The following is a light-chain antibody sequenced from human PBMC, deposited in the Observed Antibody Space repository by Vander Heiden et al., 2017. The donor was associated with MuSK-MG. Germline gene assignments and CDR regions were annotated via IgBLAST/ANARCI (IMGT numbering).Light chain of an antibody. CDR1: QSVGRY. J-gene: IGKJ1*01. Sequence: DIQMTQSPSSLSASVGARVPITCRASQSVGRYLNWYQHKPGKAPNLLIYSASTWQSGVSSRFSGSGSGTDFTLTITSLQPEDFATYYCQQGYSSPRTFGQGTKVEIK. CDR3: QQGYSSPRT. CDR2: SAS. V-gene: IGKV1-39*01.